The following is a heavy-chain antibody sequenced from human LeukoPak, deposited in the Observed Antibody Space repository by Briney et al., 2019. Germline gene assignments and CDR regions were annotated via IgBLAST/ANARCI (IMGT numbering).Heavy chain of an antibody. D-gene: IGHD5-24*01. Sequence: GSSVKVSCKASGGTFSSYAISWVRQAPGQGLEWMGRIVPIFGTANYAQKFQGRVTITTDESTSTAYMELSSLRSEDTAVYYCARGERWLQGSPLDYWGQGTLVTVSS. CDR2: IVPIFGTA. CDR3: ARGERWLQGSPLDY. J-gene: IGHJ4*02. CDR1: GGTFSSYA. V-gene: IGHV1-69*05.